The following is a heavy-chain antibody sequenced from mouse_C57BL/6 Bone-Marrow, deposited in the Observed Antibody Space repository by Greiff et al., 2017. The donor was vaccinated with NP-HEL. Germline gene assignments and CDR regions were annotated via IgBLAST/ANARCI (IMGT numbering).Heavy chain of an antibody. CDR1: GYSITSGYY. CDR3: ARGDPGDYFDY. J-gene: IGHJ2*01. V-gene: IGHV3-6*01. Sequence: VQLQQSGPGLVKPSQSLSLTCSVTGYSITSGYYWNWIRQFPGNKLEWMGYISYDGSNNYNPSLKNRISITRDTSKNQFFLKLNSVTTEDTATYYCARGDPGDYFDYWGQGTTLTVSS. CDR2: ISYDGSN.